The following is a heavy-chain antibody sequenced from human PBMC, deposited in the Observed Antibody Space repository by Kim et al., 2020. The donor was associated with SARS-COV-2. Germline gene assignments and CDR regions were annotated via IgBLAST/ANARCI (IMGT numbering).Heavy chain of an antibody. Sequence: AQKLQGRVTMTTDTSTSTAYMELRSLRSDDTAVYYCARAQEPDWLLYGDYWGQGTLVTVSS. D-gene: IGHD3-9*01. V-gene: IGHV1-18*01. CDR3: ARAQEPDWLLYGDY. J-gene: IGHJ4*02.